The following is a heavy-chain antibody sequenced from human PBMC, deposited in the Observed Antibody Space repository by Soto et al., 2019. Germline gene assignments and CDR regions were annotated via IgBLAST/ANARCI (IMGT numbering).Heavy chain of an antibody. Sequence: SETLSLNCAVNGSSIGGYYWSWIGKPPGKGLEWIGEINHSGSTNYNPSLKSRVTISVDTSKNQFSLKLSSVTAADTAVYYCARAKSSSWYGTYYYYGMDVWGQGTTVT. J-gene: IGHJ6*02. CDR2: INHSGST. V-gene: IGHV4-34*01. CDR3: ARAKSSSWYGTYYYYGMDV. CDR1: GSSIGGYY. D-gene: IGHD6-13*01.